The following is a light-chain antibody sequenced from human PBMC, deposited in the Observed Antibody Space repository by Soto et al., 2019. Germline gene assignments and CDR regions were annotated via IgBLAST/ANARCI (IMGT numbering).Light chain of an antibody. Sequence: EIVLTQSPATLSLSPGERAKLYCRASQSVSSYLAWYQQKPGQAPRLLIYDASNRATGIPARFSGSGSGTDFTLTISSLEPEDFAVYYCQQRSNWPLLTFGGGTKVDIK. CDR1: QSVSSY. CDR3: QQRSNWPLLT. V-gene: IGKV3-11*01. J-gene: IGKJ4*01. CDR2: DAS.